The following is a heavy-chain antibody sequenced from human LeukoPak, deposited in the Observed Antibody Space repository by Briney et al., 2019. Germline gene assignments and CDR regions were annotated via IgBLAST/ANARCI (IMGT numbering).Heavy chain of an antibody. J-gene: IGHJ4*02. CDR1: RFTFSNFA. Sequence: SGGSLRLSCAASRFTFSNFAMSWVRQAPGKGLEWVSSISSSSYIYYADSVKGRSTISRDNAKNSLYLQMNSLRAEDTAVYYCARDYYDSSGYEYWGQGTLVTVSS. CDR3: ARDYYDSSGYEY. D-gene: IGHD3-22*01. CDR2: ISSSSYI. V-gene: IGHV3-21*01.